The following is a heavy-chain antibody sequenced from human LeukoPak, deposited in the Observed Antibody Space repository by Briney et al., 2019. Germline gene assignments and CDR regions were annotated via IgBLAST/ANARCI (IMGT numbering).Heavy chain of an antibody. CDR2: INHSGST. V-gene: IGHV4-34*01. J-gene: IGHJ5*02. CDR3: ARGARTMINH. D-gene: IGHD3-22*01. Sequence: SETLSLTCAVYGGSFSGYYWSWIRQPPGKGLEWIGEINHSGSTNYNPSLKSRVTISVDTSKNQFSLKLSSVTAADTAVYYCARGARTMINHWGQGTLVTVSS. CDR1: GGSFSGYY.